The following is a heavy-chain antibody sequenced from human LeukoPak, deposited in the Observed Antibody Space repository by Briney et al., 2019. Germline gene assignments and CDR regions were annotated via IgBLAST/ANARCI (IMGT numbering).Heavy chain of an antibody. CDR2: ISGSGGST. CDR3: AKDLAYSSSWSAPYGFDY. D-gene: IGHD6-13*01. J-gene: IGHJ4*02. CDR1: GFTFSSYA. Sequence: QPGGSLRLSCAASGFTFSSYAMIWVRQAPGKGLEWVSAISGSGGSTYYADSVKGRFTISRDNSKNTLYLQMNSLRAEDTAVYYCAKDLAYSSSWSAPYGFDYWGQGTLVTVSS. V-gene: IGHV3-23*01.